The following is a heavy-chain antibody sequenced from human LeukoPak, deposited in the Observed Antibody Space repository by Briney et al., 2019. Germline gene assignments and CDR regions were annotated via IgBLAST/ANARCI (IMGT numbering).Heavy chain of an antibody. J-gene: IGHJ4*02. CDR1: GFTVSSNY. CDR2: ISGSGGST. V-gene: IGHV3-23*01. Sequence: GGSLRLSCAASGFTVSSNYMSWVRQAPGKGLEWVSAISGSGGSTYYADSVKGRFTISRDNSKNTLYLQMNSLRAEDTAVYYCAKVGGEWLRFLDYWGQGTLVTVSS. D-gene: IGHD5-12*01. CDR3: AKVGGEWLRFLDY.